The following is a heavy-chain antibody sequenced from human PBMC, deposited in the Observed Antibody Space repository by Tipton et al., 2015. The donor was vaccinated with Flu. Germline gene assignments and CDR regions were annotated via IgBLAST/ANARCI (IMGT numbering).Heavy chain of an antibody. V-gene: IGHV3-48*02. D-gene: IGHD2-2*01. CDR3: ARGVDCSSTSCYDRFEAFDI. CDR1: GFTFSTYS. J-gene: IGHJ3*02. CDR2: ISRRSSSI. Sequence: SLRLSCAASGFTFSTYSINWVRQAPGKGLEWVSYISRRSSSIYYADSVKGRFTIARDNAKNALYLQMNSLRDEDTAVYYCARGVDCSSTSCYDRFEAFDIWGQGTMVNVSS.